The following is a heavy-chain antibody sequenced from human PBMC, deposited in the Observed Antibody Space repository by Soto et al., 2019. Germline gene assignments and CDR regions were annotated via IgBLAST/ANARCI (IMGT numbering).Heavy chain of an antibody. V-gene: IGHV1-69*13. D-gene: IGHD2-8*01. J-gene: IGHJ6*02. CDR2: IIPIFGTA. Sequence: SVKVSYKASGGTFSSYAISWVRQAPGQGLEWMGGIIPIFGTANYAQKFQGRVTITADESTSTAYMELSSLRSEDTAVYYCARAGSVNGRRLYYYYGMDVWGQGTTVTVSS. CDR1: GGTFSSYA. CDR3: ARAGSVNGRRLYYYYGMDV.